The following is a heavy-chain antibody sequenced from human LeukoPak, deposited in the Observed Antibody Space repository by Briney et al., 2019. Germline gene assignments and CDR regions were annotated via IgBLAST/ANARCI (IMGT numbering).Heavy chain of an antibody. CDR2: INPNSGGT. Sequence: ASVKVSCKASGYTFTGYYMHWVRQAPGQGLEWMGWINPNSGGTNYAQKFQGRVTMTRDTSISTAYMELSRLRSDDTAVYYCARGIAHCYYYYMDVWGKGTTVTVSS. J-gene: IGHJ6*03. CDR3: ARGIAHCYYYYMDV. CDR1: GYTFTGYY. V-gene: IGHV1-2*02. D-gene: IGHD6-13*01.